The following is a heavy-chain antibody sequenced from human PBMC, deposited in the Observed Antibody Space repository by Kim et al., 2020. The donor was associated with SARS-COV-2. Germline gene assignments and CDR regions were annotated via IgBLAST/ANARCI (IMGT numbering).Heavy chain of an antibody. J-gene: IGHJ4*02. D-gene: IGHD5-18*01. CDR2: IWYDGSNK. V-gene: IGHV3-33*01. CDR3: AREGPWGDTAMAFDY. Sequence: GGSLRLSCAASGFTFSSYGMHWVRQAPGKGLEWVAVIWYDGSNKYYADSVKGRFTISRDNSKNTLYLQMNSLRAEDTAVYYCAREGPWGDTAMAFDYWGQGTLVTVSS. CDR1: GFTFSSYG.